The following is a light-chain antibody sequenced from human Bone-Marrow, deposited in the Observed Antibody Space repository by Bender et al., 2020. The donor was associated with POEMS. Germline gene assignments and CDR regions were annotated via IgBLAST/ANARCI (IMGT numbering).Light chain of an antibody. CDR2: EDT. V-gene: IGLV2-14*01. CDR3: QSYDNSLGGWV. Sequence: QSALTQPASVSGSPGQSITISCTGTGSDIGGYNYVSWYQQHPGKAPKLIIYEDTKRPSGISGRFSGSESGNTASLTISGLQAEDEGDYYCQSYDNSLGGWVFGGGTKLTVL. CDR1: GSDIGGYNY. J-gene: IGLJ3*02.